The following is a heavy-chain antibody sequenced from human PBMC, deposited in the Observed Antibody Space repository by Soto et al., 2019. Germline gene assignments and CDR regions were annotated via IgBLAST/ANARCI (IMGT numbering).Heavy chain of an antibody. J-gene: IGHJ6*02. CDR3: ARDGRKELWVEGLNAMDV. D-gene: IGHD1-1*01. CDR1: GYPFSTYG. V-gene: IGHV1-18*01. CDR2: ISGYNGQT. Sequence: QGQLVQSAPEVRKPGASVKVSCKASGYPFSTYGISWVRQAPGQGLEWMGWISGYNGQTNYAQKFRGRVTFTTGTSATTAYMELRSLRSDDTATYFCARDGRKELWVEGLNAMDVWGQGTTVTVSS.